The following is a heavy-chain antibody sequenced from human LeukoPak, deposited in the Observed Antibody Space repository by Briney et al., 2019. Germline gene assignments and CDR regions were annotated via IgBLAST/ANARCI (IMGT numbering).Heavy chain of an antibody. D-gene: IGHD6-19*01. CDR2: VSGSRGNT. Sequence: PGGSLRLSCAASGFTFSNFGMSWVRQAPGKGLEWVSSVSGSRGNTDYADSVTGRFTISRDNSKNTLYLQMNSLRAEDTAVYYCANLGLAAGWVDYWGQGTLVTVSS. V-gene: IGHV3-23*01. CDR1: GFTFSNFG. J-gene: IGHJ4*02. CDR3: ANLGLAAGWVDY.